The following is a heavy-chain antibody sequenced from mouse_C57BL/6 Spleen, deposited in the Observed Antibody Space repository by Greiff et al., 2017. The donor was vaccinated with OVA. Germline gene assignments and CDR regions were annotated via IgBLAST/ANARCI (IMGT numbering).Heavy chain of an antibody. J-gene: IGHJ3*01. V-gene: IGHV1-53*01. CDR3: ARVGTAQATPFAY. Sequence: VKLQQPGTELVKPGASVKLSCKASGYTFTSYWMHWVKQRPGQGLEWIGNINPSNGGTNYNEKFKSKATLTVDKSSSTAYMQLSSLTSEDSAVYYCARVGTAQATPFAYWGQGTLVTVSA. D-gene: IGHD3-2*02. CDR1: GYTFTSYW. CDR2: INPSNGGT.